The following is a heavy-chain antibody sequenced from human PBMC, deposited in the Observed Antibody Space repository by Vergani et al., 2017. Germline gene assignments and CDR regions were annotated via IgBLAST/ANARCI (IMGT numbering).Heavy chain of an antibody. CDR2: ISSSSSYR. V-gene: IGHV3-21*02. CDR1: GFTFNHYA. Sequence: EVQLLESGGDLVQPGGSLRLSCAASGFTFNHYAMNWVRQAPGKGLEWVSGISSSSSYRYYADSVKGRFTISRDNGEYSLLLQMNSLRPEDTAVYYCASGVPGYQLATQYFQHWGQGTLVTVSS. CDR3: ASGVPGYQLATQYFQH. D-gene: IGHD2-2*01. J-gene: IGHJ1*01.